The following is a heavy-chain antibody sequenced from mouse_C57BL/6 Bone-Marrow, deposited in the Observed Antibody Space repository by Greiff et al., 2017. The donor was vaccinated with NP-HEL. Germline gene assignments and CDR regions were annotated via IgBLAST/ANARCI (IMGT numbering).Heavy chain of an antibody. CDR1: GYSITSGYY. Sequence: EVQLQESGPGLVKPSQSLSLTCSVTGYSITSGYYWNWIRQFPGNKLEWMGYISYDGSNNYNPSLKNRIPITRDTSKNQFFLKLNSVTTEDTATYYCARVYYVDYWGQGTTLTVSS. CDR2: ISYDGSN. D-gene: IGHD1-1*02. V-gene: IGHV3-6*01. J-gene: IGHJ2*01. CDR3: ARVYYVDY.